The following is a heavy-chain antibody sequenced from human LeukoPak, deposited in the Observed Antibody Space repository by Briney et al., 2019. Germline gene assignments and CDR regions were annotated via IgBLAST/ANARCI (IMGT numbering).Heavy chain of an antibody. J-gene: IGHJ4*02. CDR1: GFTFSSYA. CDR3: ARDQGYNYGYGFDY. CDR2: ISSNGGNT. D-gene: IGHD5-18*01. Sequence: GGSLRLSCAASGFTFSSYAMHWVRQAPGKGLEYVSSISSNGGNTYYANSVKGRFTISRDNSKNTLYLQMGSPRAEDMAVYYCARDQGYNYGYGFDYWGQGTLVTVSS. V-gene: IGHV3-64*01.